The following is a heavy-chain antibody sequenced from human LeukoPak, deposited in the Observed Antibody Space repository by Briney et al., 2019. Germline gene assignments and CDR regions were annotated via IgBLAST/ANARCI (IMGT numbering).Heavy chain of an antibody. D-gene: IGHD1-1*01. V-gene: IGHV3-21*01. Sequence: GGSLRLSCAVSGFTFSSYSMNWVRQAPGKGLEWVSSISSRNSYIYYADSVKGRFTISRDNARNSLYMQMNSLRAEDTAVYYCARGLVELDNWGQGTLVTVSS. CDR1: GFTFSSYS. J-gene: IGHJ4*02. CDR3: ARGLVELDN. CDR2: ISSRNSYI.